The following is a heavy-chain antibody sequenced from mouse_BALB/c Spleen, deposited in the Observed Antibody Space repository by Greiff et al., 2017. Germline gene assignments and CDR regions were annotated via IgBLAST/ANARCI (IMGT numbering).Heavy chain of an antibody. CDR2: ISYSGST. J-gene: IGHJ2*01. D-gene: IGHD1-1*01. CDR1: GYSITSDYA. V-gene: IGHV3-2*02. CDR3: ARDYYGGYFDY. Sequence: EVQLQESGPGLVKPSQSLSLTCTVTGYSITSDYAWNWIRQFPGNKLEWMGYISYSGSTSYNPSLKSRISITRDTSKNQFFLQLNSVTTEDTATYYCARDYYGGYFDYWGQGTTLTVSS.